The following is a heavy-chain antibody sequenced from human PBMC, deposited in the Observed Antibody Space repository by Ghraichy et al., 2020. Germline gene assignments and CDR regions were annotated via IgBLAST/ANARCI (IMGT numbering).Heavy chain of an antibody. CDR1: GFTFSDYY. J-gene: IGHJ4*02. Sequence: GESLNISCAASGFTFSDYYMSWIRQAPGKGLEWVSYISSSGSTIYYADSVKGRFTISRDNAKNSLYLQMNSLRAEDTAVYYCARDRWYYDSSGYISYWGQGTLVTVSS. D-gene: IGHD3-22*01. CDR2: ISSSGSTI. V-gene: IGHV3-11*01. CDR3: ARDRWYYDSSGYISY.